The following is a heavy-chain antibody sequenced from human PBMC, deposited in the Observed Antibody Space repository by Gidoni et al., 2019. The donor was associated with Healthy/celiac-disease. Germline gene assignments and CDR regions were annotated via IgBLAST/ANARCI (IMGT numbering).Heavy chain of an antibody. D-gene: IGHD3-22*01. Sequence: EVQLLESGGGLVQPGGSLRLSCAASGFTFSSYAMSWVRQAPGKGLEWVSAISGSGGSTYYADSVKGRFTISRDNSKNTLYLQMNSLRAEDTAVYYCAKFYYDSSGYYSQDDYWGQGTLVTVSS. J-gene: IGHJ4*02. V-gene: IGHV3-23*01. CDR2: ISGSGGST. CDR3: AKFYYDSSGYYSQDDY. CDR1: GFTFSSYA.